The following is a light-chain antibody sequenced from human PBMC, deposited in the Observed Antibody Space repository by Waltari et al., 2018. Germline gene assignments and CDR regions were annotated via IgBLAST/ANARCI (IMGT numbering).Light chain of an antibody. CDR3: QQSYSSPKWT. CDR2: AAS. CDR1: QSISGY. Sequence: DIQMTQSPSALSASVGDRVTITCRASQSISGYLNWYKQTPGKAPKHLIYAASSLQSGVPSRFSGSGSGTDFTLTISSLQPEDFAAYYCQQSYSSPKWTFGQGTKVEVK. V-gene: IGKV1-39*01. J-gene: IGKJ1*01.